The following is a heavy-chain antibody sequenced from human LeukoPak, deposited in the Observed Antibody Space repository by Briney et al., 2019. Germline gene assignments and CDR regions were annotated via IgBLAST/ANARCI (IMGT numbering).Heavy chain of an antibody. V-gene: IGHV3-33*01. D-gene: IGHD3-22*01. Sequence: GGSLRLTCAASGFTFTNYGMHWVSQAPGKGLERVSVIWYDGSNKYYADSVKGRFTISRDNSKNTLHLQMNSLRAEDTAVYYCARDYYDTSGYQGGMDVWGQGTTVTVSS. J-gene: IGHJ6*02. CDR3: ARDYYDTSGYQGGMDV. CDR2: IWYDGSNK. CDR1: GFTFTNYG.